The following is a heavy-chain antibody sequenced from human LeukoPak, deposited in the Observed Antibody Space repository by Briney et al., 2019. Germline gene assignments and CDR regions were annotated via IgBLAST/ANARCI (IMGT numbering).Heavy chain of an antibody. CDR3: ARDRLWGEYDAFDI. CDR1: GYSFTSYG. Sequence: GASVKVSCKASGYSFTSYGISWVRQAPGQGLEWMGGINAYNGITNYAHKFQGRVTMTTHTSTGTAYMDLWSLRSDDTAVYYCARDRLWGEYDAFDIWGQGTRVTVSS. CDR2: INAYNGIT. V-gene: IGHV1-18*01. J-gene: IGHJ3*02. D-gene: IGHD2/OR15-2a*01.